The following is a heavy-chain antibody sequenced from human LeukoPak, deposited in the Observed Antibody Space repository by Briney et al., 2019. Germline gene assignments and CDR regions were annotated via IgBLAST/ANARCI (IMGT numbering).Heavy chain of an antibody. CDR2: INDSGST. CDR3: ARWRWRLLWNWFAP. CDR1: GGSLRGYY. J-gene: IGHJ5*02. Sequence: SETLSLTCAVYGGSLRGYYWSWIRQSPGQGRGWSGEINDSGSTNHNPSLKSRVTISIDTSKNQFSLKLTSVTAADTAVYYCARWRWRLLWNWFAPWGQGTLVTVSS. D-gene: IGHD2-21*02. V-gene: IGHV4-34*01.